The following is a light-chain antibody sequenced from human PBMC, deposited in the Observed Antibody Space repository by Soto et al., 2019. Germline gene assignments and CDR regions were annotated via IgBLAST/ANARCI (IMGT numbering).Light chain of an antibody. CDR1: RSNIGNNA. J-gene: IGLJ3*02. CDR2: KNN. CDR3: ATWDDSLNARGV. V-gene: IGLV1-44*01. Sequence: QTVVTQPPSASVTPGQRVTIACSGSRSNIGNNAVSWYQQFPGTAPKLLIYKNNQRPSGVPDRFSGSKSGTSASRAISGLQSEDEADDYCATWDDSLNARGVFGGGTQVTVL.